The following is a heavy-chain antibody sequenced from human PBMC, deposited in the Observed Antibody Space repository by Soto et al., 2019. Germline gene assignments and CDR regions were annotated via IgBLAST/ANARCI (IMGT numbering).Heavy chain of an antibody. CDR2: INHSGST. J-gene: IGHJ4*02. CDR3: ARVVSTSSSLNFDY. D-gene: IGHD6-6*01. CDR1: GGSFSGYY. Sequence: QVQLQQWGVGLLKPSETLSLTCAVYGGSFSGYYWSWIRQPPGKGLEWIGEINHSGSTNYNPSLKSRVTISVDTSKNQFSLKLSSVTAADTAVYYCARVVSTSSSLNFDYWGQGTLVTVSS. V-gene: IGHV4-34*01.